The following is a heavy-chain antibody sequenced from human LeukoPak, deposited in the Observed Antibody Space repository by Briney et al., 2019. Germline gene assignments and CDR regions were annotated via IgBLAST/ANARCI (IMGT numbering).Heavy chain of an antibody. CDR2: ISGSGGST. J-gene: IGHJ4*02. D-gene: IGHD3-10*01. Sequence: GGSLRLSCAASGFTFSSYAMSWVRQAPGKGLEWVSAISGSGGSTYYADSVKGRFTISRDNAKNSLYLQMNSLRAEDTAVYYCARESYYYGSGSPIDYWGQGTLVTVSS. CDR3: ARESYYYGSGSPIDY. CDR1: GFTFSSYA. V-gene: IGHV3-23*01.